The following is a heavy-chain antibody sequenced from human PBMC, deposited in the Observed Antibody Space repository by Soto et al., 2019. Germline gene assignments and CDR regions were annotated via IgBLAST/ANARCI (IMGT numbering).Heavy chain of an antibody. CDR3: AKDSQQWLVYYFDY. V-gene: IGHV3-30*18. CDR2: ISYDGSTK. CDR1: GFTFRNYG. D-gene: IGHD6-19*01. Sequence: PGGSLRLSCAAAGFTFRNYGMHWVRQAPGRGPEWVAVISYDGSTKNYAGSVKGRFTISRDNSKNTLYLQMDSLRTEDTAVYYCAKDSQQWLVYYFDYWGQGTLVTVSS. J-gene: IGHJ4*03.